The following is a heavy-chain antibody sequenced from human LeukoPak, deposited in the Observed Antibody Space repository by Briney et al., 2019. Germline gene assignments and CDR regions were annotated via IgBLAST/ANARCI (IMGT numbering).Heavy chain of an antibody. Sequence: GGSLRLSCAASGFTVSNNYMSWVRQAPGKGLEWVSVIYSGGSTYYADSVKGRCTISRDIYKNPLHLHMNSLRAEDTAVYYCARGVQYGSGSYPYSLWGQGTLVTVSS. CDR3: ARGVQYGSGSYPYSL. V-gene: IGHV3-66*01. D-gene: IGHD3-10*01. CDR1: GFTVSNNY. J-gene: IGHJ4*02. CDR2: IYSGGST.